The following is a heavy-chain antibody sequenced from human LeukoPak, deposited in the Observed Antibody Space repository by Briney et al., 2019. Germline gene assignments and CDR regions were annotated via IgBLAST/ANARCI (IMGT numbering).Heavy chain of an antibody. CDR1: GGSFSGYY. CDR2: INHSGST. Sequence: SETLSLTCAVYGGSFSGYYWSWIHQPPGKGLEWIGEINHSGSTNYNPSLKSRVTISVDTSKNQFSLKLSSVTAADTAVYYCARDAYLVTTIVGAWYREGYFHYWGQGALVTVSS. D-gene: IGHD5-12*01. V-gene: IGHV4-34*01. J-gene: IGHJ4*02. CDR3: ARDAYLVTTIVGAWYREGYFHY.